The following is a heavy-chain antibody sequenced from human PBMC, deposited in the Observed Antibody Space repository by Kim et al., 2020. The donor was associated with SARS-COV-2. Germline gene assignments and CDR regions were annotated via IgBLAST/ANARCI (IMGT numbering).Heavy chain of an antibody. D-gene: IGHD3-16*01. V-gene: IGHV4-31*03. CDR3: ARVGGFPTALQYFQH. J-gene: IGHJ1*01. CDR2: ISPSGST. CDR1: GDSVAGGASY. Sequence: SETLSLTCTVSGDSVAGGASYWSWIRQHPVKGLEWIGFISPSGSTFFNPSLKSRATISIDTSNNQFSLKLTSMTAADTAVYFCARVGGFPTALQYFQHWG.